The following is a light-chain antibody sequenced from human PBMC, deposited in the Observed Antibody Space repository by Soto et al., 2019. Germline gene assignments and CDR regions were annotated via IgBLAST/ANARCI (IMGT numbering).Light chain of an antibody. CDR3: QQYYSTPLT. Sequence: DIVMTQSQDSLAVSLGERATINCKSSQSVLYSSNNKNYLACYQQKPGQPPKLLIYWASTRESGVPDRFSGSGSGTDFTLTISSLQAEDVAVYYCQQYYSTPLTFGQGTKVEIK. J-gene: IGKJ1*01. CDR1: QSVLYSSNNKNY. V-gene: IGKV4-1*01. CDR2: WAS.